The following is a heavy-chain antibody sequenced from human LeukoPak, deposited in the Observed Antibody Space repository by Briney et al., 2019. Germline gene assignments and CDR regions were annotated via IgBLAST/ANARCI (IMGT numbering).Heavy chain of an antibody. CDR3: ARVPGYCSSTSCYPYYMDV. Sequence: PSETLSLTRTVSGGSISSYYWSWIRQPAGKGLEWIGRIYTSGSTNYNPSLKSRVTMSVDTSKNQFSLKLSSVTAADTAVYYCARVPGYCSSTSCYPYYMDVWGKGTTVTVSS. CDR2: IYTSGST. J-gene: IGHJ6*03. D-gene: IGHD2-2*01. CDR1: GGSISSYY. V-gene: IGHV4-4*07.